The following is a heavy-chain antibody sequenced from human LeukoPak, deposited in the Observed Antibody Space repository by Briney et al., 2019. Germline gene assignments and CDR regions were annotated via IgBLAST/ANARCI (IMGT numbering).Heavy chain of an antibody. V-gene: IGHV3-48*04. J-gene: IGHJ4*02. CDR3: ARGCGSLSLGY. Sequence: GALRLSCAASGFTFTSYSMNWVRQAPGKGLEWVSYISGSSSAIHYADFVKGRFTISRDNANNSLYLQMNSLRAEDTAVYYCARGCGSLSLGYWGQGTLVAVSS. CDR2: ISGSSSAI. D-gene: IGHD1-26*01. CDR1: GFTFTSYS.